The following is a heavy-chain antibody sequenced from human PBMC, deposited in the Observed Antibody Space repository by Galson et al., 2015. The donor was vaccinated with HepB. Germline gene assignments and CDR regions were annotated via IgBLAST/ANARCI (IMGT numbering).Heavy chain of an antibody. Sequence: SLRLSCAGSGFIFSAYDMNWVRQAPGKGLEWVSNIHTGGDRTYYADSVEGRFTISRDDSKNTLYLQMNNVRAEDTAIYYCAKDFNWPEGSWGQGNLVTVSS. V-gene: IGHV3-23*01. J-gene: IGHJ5*02. CDR3: AKDFNWPEGS. CDR1: GFIFSAYD. CDR2: IHTGGDRT.